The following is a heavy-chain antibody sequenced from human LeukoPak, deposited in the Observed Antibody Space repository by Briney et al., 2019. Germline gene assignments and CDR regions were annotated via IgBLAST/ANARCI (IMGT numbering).Heavy chain of an antibody. Sequence: SETLSLTCTVSGYSISSGYYWGWIRQPPGKGLEWIGSIYHSGSTYYNPSLKSRVTISVDTSKNQFSLKLSSVTAADTAVYYCARVGDSSGYNPPFDYWGQGTLVTVSS. J-gene: IGHJ4*02. V-gene: IGHV4-38-2*02. CDR3: ARVGDSSGYNPPFDY. D-gene: IGHD3-22*01. CDR1: GYSISSGYY. CDR2: IYHSGST.